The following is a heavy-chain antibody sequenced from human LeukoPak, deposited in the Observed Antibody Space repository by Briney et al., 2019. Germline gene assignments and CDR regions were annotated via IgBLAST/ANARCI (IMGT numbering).Heavy chain of an antibody. J-gene: IGHJ3*02. Sequence: GGSLRLSCAASGFTFSSYSMNWVRQAPGKGLEWVSYISSSSSTIYYADSVKGRFTISRDNAKNSLYLQMNSLRAEDTAVYYCNARGVVRQVIAARPSFGNDAFDIWGQGTMVTVSS. CDR2: ISSSSSTI. V-gene: IGHV3-48*01. CDR3: NARGVVRQVIAARPSFGNDAFDI. CDR1: GFTFSSYS. D-gene: IGHD6-6*01.